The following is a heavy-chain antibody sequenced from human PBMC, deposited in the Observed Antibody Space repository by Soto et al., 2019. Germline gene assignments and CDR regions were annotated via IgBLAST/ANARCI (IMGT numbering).Heavy chain of an antibody. CDR2: IFYSGTT. CDR3: ARDLWVEPELYYYGMDV. J-gene: IGHJ6*02. V-gene: IGHV4-30-4*01. CDR1: GDSISSADYY. Sequence: PSETLSLTCTVSGDSISSADYYWSWIRQTPGKGLEWIGHIFYSGTTYYNPSLKSRLTISVDTSKNHFSLRPTSVIAADTAVYYCARDLWVEPELYYYGMDVWGQGTTVTVSS. D-gene: IGHD1-1*01.